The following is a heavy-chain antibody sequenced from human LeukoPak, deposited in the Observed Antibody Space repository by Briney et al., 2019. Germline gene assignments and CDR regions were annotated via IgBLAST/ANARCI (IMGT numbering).Heavy chain of an antibody. V-gene: IGHV4-59*01. D-gene: IGHD3-10*01. CDR3: ARAITMVRGVIHAFDI. Sequence: PSETLSLTCTVSGGSISSYYWSWIRQPPGKGLEWIGYIYYSGSTNYNPSLKSRVTISVDTSKNQFSLKLSSVTAADTAVYYCARAITMVRGVIHAFDIWGQGTMVTVSS. CDR2: IYYSGST. CDR1: GGSISSYY. J-gene: IGHJ3*02.